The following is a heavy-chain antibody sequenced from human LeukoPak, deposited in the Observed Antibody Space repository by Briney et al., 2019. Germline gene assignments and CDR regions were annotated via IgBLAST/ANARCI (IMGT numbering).Heavy chain of an antibody. J-gene: IGHJ6*02. D-gene: IGHD3-10*01. CDR3: ARDRELGDYYGSGSYYNAIYYYYYYGMDV. V-gene: IGHV3-11*01. CDR2: ISSSGSTI. Sequence: GGSLRLSCAASGFTFSDYYMSWIRQAPGEGLEWVSYISSSGSTIYYADSVKGRFTISRDNAKNSLYLQMNSLRAEDTAVYYCARDRELGDYYGSGSYYNAIYYYYYYGMDVWGQGTTVTVSS. CDR1: GFTFSDYY.